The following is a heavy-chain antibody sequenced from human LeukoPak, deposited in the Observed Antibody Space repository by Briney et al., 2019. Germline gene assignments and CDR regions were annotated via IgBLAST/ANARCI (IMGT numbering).Heavy chain of an antibody. Sequence: PSETLSLTCTVSGGSISSSSYYWGWIRQPPGKGLEWIGSIYHSGSTYYNPSLKSRVTISVDTSKNQFSLKLSSVTAADTAVYYCARDDLYSSGWSPTFDPWGQGTLVTVSS. CDR1: GGSISSSSYY. J-gene: IGHJ5*02. CDR3: ARDDLYSSGWSPTFDP. D-gene: IGHD6-19*01. V-gene: IGHV4-39*07. CDR2: IYHSGST.